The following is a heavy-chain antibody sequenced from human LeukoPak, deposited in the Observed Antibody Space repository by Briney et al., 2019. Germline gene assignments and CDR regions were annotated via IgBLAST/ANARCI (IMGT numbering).Heavy chain of an antibody. Sequence: ASVKVSCKASGYTFTGYYMHWVRQAPGQGLEWMGWINPNSGGTNYAQKFQGRVTMTRDTSISTAYMELSRLRSDDTAVYYCARAWDTYYYDSSGYKAFDIWGQGTMSPSLQ. J-gene: IGHJ3*02. V-gene: IGHV1-2*02. CDR2: INPNSGGT. CDR3: ARAWDTYYYDSSGYKAFDI. CDR1: GYTFTGYY. D-gene: IGHD3-22*01.